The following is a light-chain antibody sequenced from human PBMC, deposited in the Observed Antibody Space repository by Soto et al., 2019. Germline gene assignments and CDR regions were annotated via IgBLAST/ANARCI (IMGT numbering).Light chain of an antibody. J-gene: IGLJ3*02. CDR3: SLYTSSSTSWV. Sequence: QSALTQPPSVSGSPGQSVTISCTGTSSDVGSYNRVSWYQQPPGTAPKLMIYEVSNRPSGVPDRFSGSKSGNTASLTIPGLQAEDEADYYCSLYTSSSTSWVFGGGTKLTVL. CDR2: EVS. V-gene: IGLV2-18*01. CDR1: SSDVGSYNR.